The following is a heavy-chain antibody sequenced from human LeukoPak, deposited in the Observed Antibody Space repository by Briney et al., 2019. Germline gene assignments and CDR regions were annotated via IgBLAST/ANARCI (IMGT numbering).Heavy chain of an antibody. CDR1: GGSISSDSHY. Sequence: SETLSLTCTVSGGSISSDSHYWSWIRQHPGKGLEWIGYIYYSGGTYYNPSLKSRVTMSVDTSENQFSLGLSSVTAADTAVYYCARTRWSLTYKYYMDVWGKGTTVTVSS. D-gene: IGHD4-23*01. CDR2: IYYSGGT. J-gene: IGHJ6*03. V-gene: IGHV4-31*03. CDR3: ARTRWSLTYKYYMDV.